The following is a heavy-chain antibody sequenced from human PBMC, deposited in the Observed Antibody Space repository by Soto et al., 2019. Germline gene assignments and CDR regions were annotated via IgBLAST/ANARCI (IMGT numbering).Heavy chain of an antibody. Sequence: GASVKVSCKASGYTFTGYYMHWVRQAPGQGLEYMGWINPNSGGTNYAQKFQGRVTMTRDTSISTAYMELSRLRSDATAVYYCAREDCTNGICSTEGCNWFDPLGQGTRVTVSS. CDR1: GYTFTGYY. CDR2: INPNSGGT. CDR3: AREDCTNGICSTEGCNWFDP. V-gene: IGHV1-2*02. D-gene: IGHD2-8*01. J-gene: IGHJ5*02.